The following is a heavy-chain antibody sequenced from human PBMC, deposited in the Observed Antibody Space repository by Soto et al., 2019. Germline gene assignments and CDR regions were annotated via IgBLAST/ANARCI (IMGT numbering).Heavy chain of an antibody. J-gene: IGHJ4*02. V-gene: IGHV4-39*01. CDR2: IYYSGST. CDR1: GGSISSSSYY. Sequence: QLQLQESGPGLVKPSETLSLTCTVSGGSISSSSYYWGWIRQPPGKGLEWIGRIYYSGSTYYNPSLKSGVTISVDTAKNQFSLKLSSVTAADTAVYYCATYSSSWYVVYWGQGTLVTVSS. CDR3: ATYSSSWYVVY. D-gene: IGHD6-13*01.